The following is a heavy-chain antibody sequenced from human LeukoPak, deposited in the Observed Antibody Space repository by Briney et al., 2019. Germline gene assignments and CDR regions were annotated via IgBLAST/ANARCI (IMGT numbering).Heavy chain of an antibody. Sequence: ATVKVSCKASGYTFTSYGISWVRQAPGQGLEWMGWISAYNGNTNYAQKFQGRVTMTRDTSISTAYMELSRLRSDDTAVYYCARGVRTYSSSWYPFDYWGQGTLVTVSS. CDR3: ARGVRTYSSSWYPFDY. CDR1: GYTFTSYG. CDR2: ISAYNGNT. D-gene: IGHD6-13*01. V-gene: IGHV1-18*01. J-gene: IGHJ4*02.